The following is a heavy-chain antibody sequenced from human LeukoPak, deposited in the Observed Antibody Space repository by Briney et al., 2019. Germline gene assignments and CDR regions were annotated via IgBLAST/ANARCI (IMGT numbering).Heavy chain of an antibody. J-gene: IGHJ4*02. Sequence: PSETLSLTCTVSGGSISGSSYYWGWIRQPPGKGLEWIGSIHYSGSTYYNPSLKSRVTISVDTSKNQFSLKLSSVTAADTAVYYCARSYSGIPYYFDYWGQGTLVTVSS. CDR2: IHYSGST. D-gene: IGHD1-26*01. V-gene: IGHV4-39*07. CDR3: ARSYSGIPYYFDY. CDR1: GGSISGSSYY.